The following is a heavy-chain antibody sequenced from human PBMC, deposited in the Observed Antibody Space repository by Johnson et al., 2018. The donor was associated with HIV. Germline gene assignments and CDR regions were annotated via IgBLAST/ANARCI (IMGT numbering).Heavy chain of an antibody. CDR1: GFTFSSYA. V-gene: IGHV3-30-3*01. Sequence: QVQLVESGGGVVQPGRSLRLSCAASGFTFSSYAMHWVRQAPGKGLEWVAVISYDGSNKYYADSVKGRFTISRDNSKNTLYLQMNSLRAEDTAVYYWARDSPRAAAGLLLGAFDIWGQGTMVTVSS. J-gene: IGHJ3*02. CDR3: ARDSPRAAAGLLLGAFDI. D-gene: IGHD6-13*01. CDR2: ISYDGSNK.